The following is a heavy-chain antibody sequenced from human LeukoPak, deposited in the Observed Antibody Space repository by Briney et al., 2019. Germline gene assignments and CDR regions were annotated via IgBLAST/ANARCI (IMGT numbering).Heavy chain of an antibody. Sequence: SETLSLTCTVSGGSISSGGYYWSWIRQHPGKGLEWIGYIYYSGSTYYNPSLKSRVTISVDTSKNQFSLKLSSVTAADTAVYYCARAYQRITMIVPLAGWLDPWGQGTLVTVSS. J-gene: IGHJ5*02. V-gene: IGHV4-31*03. CDR3: ARAYQRITMIVPLAGWLDP. D-gene: IGHD3-22*01. CDR1: GGSISSGGYY. CDR2: IYYSGST.